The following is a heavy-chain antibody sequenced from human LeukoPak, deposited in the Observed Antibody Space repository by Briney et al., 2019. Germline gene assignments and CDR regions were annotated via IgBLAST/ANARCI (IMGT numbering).Heavy chain of an antibody. CDR1: GYTFTGYY. J-gene: IGHJ4*02. CDR2: INPNSGGT. Sequence: GASVKVSCKASGYTFTGYYMHWVRQAPGQGLEWIGWINPNSGGTNYAQKFQGRVTMTRDTSISTAYMELSRLRSDDTAVYYCARAGVWFGELFLDYWGQGTLVTVSS. V-gene: IGHV1-2*02. CDR3: ARAGVWFGELFLDY. D-gene: IGHD3-10*01.